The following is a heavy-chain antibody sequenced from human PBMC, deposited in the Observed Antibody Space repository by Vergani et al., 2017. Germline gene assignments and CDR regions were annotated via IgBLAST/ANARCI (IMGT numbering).Heavy chain of an antibody. CDR1: GFTFDDYA. CDR2: ISWNSGSI. V-gene: IGHV3-9*01. CDR3: AKDRSAARDAFDI. Sequence: EVQLVESGGGLVKPGGSLRLSCAASGFTFDDYAMHWVRQAPGKGLEWVSGISWNSGSIGYADSVKGRFTISRDNAKNSLYLQMNSLRAEDTALYYCAKDRSAARDAFDIWGQGTMVTVSS. D-gene: IGHD6-6*01. J-gene: IGHJ3*02.